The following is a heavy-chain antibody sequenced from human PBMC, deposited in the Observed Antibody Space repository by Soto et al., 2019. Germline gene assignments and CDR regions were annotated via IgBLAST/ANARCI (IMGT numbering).Heavy chain of an antibody. J-gene: IGHJ4*02. CDR2: INPDSGGT. V-gene: IGHV1-2*02. CDR1: GYTFTGYY. CDR3: VRAGGYSGYDYGRTFDY. Sequence: QVQLVQSGAEVKKPGASVKVSCKASGYTFTGYYMHWVRQAPGQGLEWMGWINPDSGGTNYEQKFQGGVTMTRDTSISTAYMELSRLRSDDTAVYYCVRAGGYSGYDYGRTFDYWGQGTLVTVSS. D-gene: IGHD5-12*01.